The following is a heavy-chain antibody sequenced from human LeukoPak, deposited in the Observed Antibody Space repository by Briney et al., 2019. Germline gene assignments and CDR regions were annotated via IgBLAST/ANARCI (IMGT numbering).Heavy chain of an antibody. CDR1: GYTFTSYA. J-gene: IGHJ4*02. V-gene: IGHV7-4-1*02. CDR3: ARDGLSWYYYYDSSGSYYFDY. Sequence: VASVKVSCKASGYTFTSYAMNWVRQAPGQGLEWMGWINTNTGNPTYAQGFTGRFVFSLDTSVSTAYLQISSLKAEDTAVYYCARDGLSWYYYYDSSGSYYFDYWGQGTLVTVSS. CDR2: INTNTGNP. D-gene: IGHD3-22*01.